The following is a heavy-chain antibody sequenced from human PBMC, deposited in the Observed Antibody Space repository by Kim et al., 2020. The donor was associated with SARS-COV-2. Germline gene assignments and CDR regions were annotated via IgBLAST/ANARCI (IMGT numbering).Heavy chain of an antibody. Sequence: SETLSLTCTVSGGSISSYYWSWIRQPPGKGLEWIGYIYYSGSTNYNPSLKSRVTISGDTSKNQFSLKLSSVTAADTAVYYCARHERPIAWFGELMGWFDPWGQGTLVTVSS. CDR3: ARHERPIAWFGELMGWFDP. D-gene: IGHD3-10*01. CDR1: GGSISSYY. J-gene: IGHJ5*02. V-gene: IGHV4-59*08. CDR2: IYYSGST.